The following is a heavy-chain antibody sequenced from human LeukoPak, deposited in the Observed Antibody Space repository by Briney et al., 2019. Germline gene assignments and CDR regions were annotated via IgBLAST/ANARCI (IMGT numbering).Heavy chain of an antibody. CDR2: IYHSGSI. J-gene: IGHJ5*02. CDR1: GGSISSSNW. V-gene: IGHV4-4*02. CDR3: ARLYYYDSRTKNWFDP. D-gene: IGHD3-22*01. Sequence: KPSGTLSLACAVSGGSISSSNWWSWVRQPPGKGLEWIGEIYHSGSINYKSSLKSRVTISVDKSKNQFSLKLSSVTAADTAVYYCARLYYYDSRTKNWFDPWGQGTLVTVSS.